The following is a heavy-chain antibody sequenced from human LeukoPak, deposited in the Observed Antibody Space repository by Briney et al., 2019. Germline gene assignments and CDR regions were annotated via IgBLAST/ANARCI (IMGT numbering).Heavy chain of an antibody. CDR1: GFTFSSYS. Sequence: GGSLRLSCAASGFTFSSYSMNWVREAPGKGLEWGSSISSSSSYIYYADSVKGRFTISRDNAKSSLDLEMNSLSAEDTALLYCPSLRNLDWSSRGFPRILYWGQRTLVTVSS. CDR3: PSLRNLDWSSRGFPRILY. V-gene: IGHV3-21*01. J-gene: IGHJ4*02. D-gene: IGHD3-9*01. CDR2: ISSSSSYI.